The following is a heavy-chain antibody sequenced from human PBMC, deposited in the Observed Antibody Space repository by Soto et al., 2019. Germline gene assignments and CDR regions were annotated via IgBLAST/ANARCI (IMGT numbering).Heavy chain of an antibody. V-gene: IGHV3-30*18. D-gene: IGHD3-22*01. J-gene: IGHJ5*01. CDR1: GFTFSTYG. CDR2: ISSDGKSE. CDR3: AKTITTYSGDSRGREASVDS. Sequence: QVQLVESGGGVVQPGRSLRLSCAASGFTFSTYGMHWVRQPPGKGLEWVAVISSDGKSEHYADPVKGRFSISRDNSKNTLSLQMNSLRVEDTTVYYCAKTITTYSGDSRGREASVDSWGQGPLVTVTS.